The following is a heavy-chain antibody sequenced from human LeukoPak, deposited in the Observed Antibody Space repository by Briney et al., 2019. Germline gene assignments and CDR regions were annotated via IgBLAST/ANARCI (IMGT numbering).Heavy chain of an antibody. D-gene: IGHD1-26*01. CDR1: GGTFSSYA. CDR3: ARGDWVGATYFDY. Sequence: ASVKVSCKASGGTFSSYAISWVRQAPGQGLEWMGGIIPIFGTANYAQKFQGRVTITTDESTSTAYMELSSLRSDDTAVYYCARGDWVGATYFDYWGQGTLVTVSS. CDR2: IIPIFGTA. J-gene: IGHJ4*02. V-gene: IGHV1-69*05.